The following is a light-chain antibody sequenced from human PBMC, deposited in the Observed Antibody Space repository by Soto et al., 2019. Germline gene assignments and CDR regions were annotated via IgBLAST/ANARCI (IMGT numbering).Light chain of an antibody. CDR2: GVT. CDR3: SSYSSSDIFYV. V-gene: IGLV2-14*01. J-gene: IGLJ1*01. CDR1: DSDVGGYNY. Sequence: QSALTQPASVSGSPGQSITISCTGTDSDVGGYNYVSWYQQHPGKAPKLIIYGVTNRPSGVSSRFSGSKSGNTASLTISGLQAEDEADYYCSSYSSSDIFYVFGTGTKVTVL.